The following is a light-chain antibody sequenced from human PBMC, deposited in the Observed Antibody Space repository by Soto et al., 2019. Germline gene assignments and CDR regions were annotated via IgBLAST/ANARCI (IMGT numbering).Light chain of an antibody. J-gene: IGKJ4*01. Sequence: EIVLTQSPATLSLSPGERATLSCRASQSVSSYLAWYQQKTGQAPRLLIYDASNRATGIPARFSGSGSGTDFTLTISSLEPEDFAVYYCHQRSNWPPVTFGGGTKVEIK. V-gene: IGKV3-11*01. CDR2: DAS. CDR1: QSVSSY. CDR3: HQRSNWPPVT.